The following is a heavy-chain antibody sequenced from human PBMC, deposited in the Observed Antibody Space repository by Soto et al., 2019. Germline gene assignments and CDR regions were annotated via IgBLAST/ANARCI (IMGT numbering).Heavy chain of an antibody. V-gene: IGHV3-23*01. CDR3: AKEIGSGWFQPVLYFDY. CDR2: ISGSGGST. CDR1: GFTFSSYA. D-gene: IGHD6-19*01. J-gene: IGHJ4*02. Sequence: EVQLLESGGGLVQPGGSLRLSCAASGFTFSSYAMSWVRQAPGKGLEWVSAISGSGGSTYYADSVKGRFTISRDNSKNTLYLQMNSLRAEDTAVYYCAKEIGSGWFQPVLYFDYWGQGTLVTVSS.